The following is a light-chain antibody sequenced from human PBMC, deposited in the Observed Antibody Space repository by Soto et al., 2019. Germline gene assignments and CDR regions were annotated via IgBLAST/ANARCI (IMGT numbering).Light chain of an antibody. J-gene: IGKJ1*01. CDR1: QGISRY. CDR2: AAS. Sequence: AIQIAHSPSSRSLSLVDRVTITCRASQGISRYLARYQPKTRKAPKLLIYAASTLQSGVPSRFSGSGSGTDFTLTISCLQSEDFAAYYCQQYYSYPRTFGHGTKVDIK. CDR3: QQYYSYPRT. V-gene: IGKV1-8*01.